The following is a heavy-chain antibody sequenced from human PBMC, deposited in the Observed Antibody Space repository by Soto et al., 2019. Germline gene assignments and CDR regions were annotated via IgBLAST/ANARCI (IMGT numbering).Heavy chain of an antibody. V-gene: IGHV3-23*01. CDR3: AKQLNVAIINADGP. Sequence: EVPLLESGGGLVQPGGSLRLSCVASGFTFSSYAMSWVRQAPGGGLYYVSSIGYSGSSTYYTDSVKGRFTVSRDNSKNTPYLQISSTRAEDTAVYYWAKQLNVAIINADGPWGQGTQVSVSS. J-gene: IGHJ5*02. CDR2: IGYSGSST. D-gene: IGHD3-10*01. CDR1: GFTFSSYA.